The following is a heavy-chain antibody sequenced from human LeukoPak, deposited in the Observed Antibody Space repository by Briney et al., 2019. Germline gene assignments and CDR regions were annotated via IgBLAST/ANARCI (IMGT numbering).Heavy chain of an antibody. CDR3: AKGSYYYASGSFHWFDP. CDR1: GFTFSSYS. CDR2: ISYDESNK. D-gene: IGHD3-10*01. V-gene: IGHV3-30*18. J-gene: IGHJ5*02. Sequence: GGSLRLSCAASGFTFSSYSMNWVRQAPGKGLEWVAVISYDESNKYYADSVKGRFTISRDNSKNTLYLQLNSLRAEDTAMYYCAKGSYYYASGSFHWFDPRGQGTLVTVSS.